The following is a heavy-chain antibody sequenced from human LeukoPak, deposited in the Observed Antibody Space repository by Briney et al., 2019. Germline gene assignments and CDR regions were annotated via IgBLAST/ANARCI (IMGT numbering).Heavy chain of an antibody. CDR2: IYTSGST. CDR3: ARGGPFLGSGYYSTFEY. V-gene: IGHV4-61*02. J-gene: IGHJ4*02. Sequence: SETLSLTCTVSGASISSGSYYWSWIRQPAGKGLEWIGRIYTSGSTNYNPSLKSRVTISVDTSKNQFSLKLSSVTAADTAVYYCARGGPFLGSGYYSTFEYWGQGSLVTVSS. D-gene: IGHD3-22*01. CDR1: GASISSGSYY.